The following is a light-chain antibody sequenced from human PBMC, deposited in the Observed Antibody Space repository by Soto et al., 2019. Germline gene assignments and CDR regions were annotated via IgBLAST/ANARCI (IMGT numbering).Light chain of an antibody. Sequence: DIQMTQSPSTLSASVGDRVTITCRASQNIGTSLAWYQQTPGKAPKLLISDASTLESGVPSRFGGSGSGTEFTLSITSLQPDDFATYYCQESYSFLWGTCGQGTKVEIK. CDR3: QESYSFLWGT. J-gene: IGKJ1*01. CDR1: QNIGTS. V-gene: IGKV1-5*01. CDR2: DAS.